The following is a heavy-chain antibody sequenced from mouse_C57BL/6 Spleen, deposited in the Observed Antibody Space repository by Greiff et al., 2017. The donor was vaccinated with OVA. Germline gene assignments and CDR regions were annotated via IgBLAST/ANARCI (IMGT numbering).Heavy chain of an antibody. J-gene: IGHJ2*01. D-gene: IGHD4-1*02. CDR1: GYAFSSYW. CDR2: IYPGDGDT. Sequence: VQLQQSGAELVKPGASVKISCKASGYAFSSYWMNWVKQRPGKGLEWIGQIYPGDGDTNYNGKFKGKATLTADKSSSTAYMPLSSLTSEDSAVYFWASQLGRGYYFDYWGQGTTLTVSS. CDR3: ASQLGRGYYFDY. V-gene: IGHV1-80*01.